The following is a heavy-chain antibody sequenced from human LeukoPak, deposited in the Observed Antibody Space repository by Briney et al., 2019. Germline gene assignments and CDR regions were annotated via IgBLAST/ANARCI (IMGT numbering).Heavy chain of an antibody. J-gene: IGHJ4*02. D-gene: IGHD5-18*01. Sequence: GASVKVSCKASGYTFTSYGITWVRQAPGKGLEWMGGFDPEDGETIYAQKFQGRVTMTEDTSTDTAYMELSSLRSEDTAVYYCATDLDTAMVTYGYWGQGTLVTVSS. V-gene: IGHV1-24*01. CDR1: GYTFTSYG. CDR2: FDPEDGET. CDR3: ATDLDTAMVTYGY.